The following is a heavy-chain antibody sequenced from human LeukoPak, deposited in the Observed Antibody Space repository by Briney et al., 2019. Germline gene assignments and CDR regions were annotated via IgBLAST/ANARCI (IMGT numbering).Heavy chain of an antibody. Sequence: GGALRLSFAASGFTFSSYAMHWGRQAPGKGLEWVAVISYDGINKYYADSVKGRFTISRDNSKNTLYLQMNSLRAEDTAVYYCARTQYYYDSSGYPHYWGQGTLVTVSS. CDR2: ISYDGINK. D-gene: IGHD3-22*01. CDR3: ARTQYYYDSSGYPHY. J-gene: IGHJ4*02. V-gene: IGHV3-30*04. CDR1: GFTFSSYA.